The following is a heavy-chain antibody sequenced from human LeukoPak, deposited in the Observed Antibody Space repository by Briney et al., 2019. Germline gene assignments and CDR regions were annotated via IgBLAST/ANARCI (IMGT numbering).Heavy chain of an antibody. D-gene: IGHD3-22*01. J-gene: IGHJ3*02. V-gene: IGHV4-39*07. CDR1: GGSISSSSYY. Sequence: PSETLPLTCTVSGGSISSSSYYWGWIRQPPGKGLEWIGSIYYSGSTYYNPSLKSRVTISVDTSKNQFSLKLSSVTAADTAVYYCARDFITMIVRGNAFDIWGQGTMVTVSS. CDR3: ARDFITMIVRGNAFDI. CDR2: IYYSGST.